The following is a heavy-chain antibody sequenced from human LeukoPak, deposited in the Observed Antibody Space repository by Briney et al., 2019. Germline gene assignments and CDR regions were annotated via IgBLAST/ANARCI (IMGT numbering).Heavy chain of an antibody. V-gene: IGHV4-31*03. CDR1: GGSISSGGYY. CDR2: IYYSGST. J-gene: IGHJ4*02. D-gene: IGHD3-22*01. CDR3: AREEDYYDSSGYYDH. Sequence: PSETLSLTCTVSGGSISSGGYYWSWIRQHPGKGLEWIGYIYYSGSTYYNPSLKSRVTISVDTSKNQFSLKLSSVTAADTAVYYCAREEDYYDSSGYYDHWGQGTLVTVSS.